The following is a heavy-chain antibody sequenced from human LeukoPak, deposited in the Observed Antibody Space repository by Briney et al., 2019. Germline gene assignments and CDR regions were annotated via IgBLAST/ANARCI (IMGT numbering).Heavy chain of an antibody. CDR1: GFTFSSDS. CDR2: IWYDGSNK. V-gene: IGHV3-33*06. J-gene: IGHJ4*02. D-gene: IGHD3-9*01. Sequence: PGGSLRLSCAASGFTFSSDSMNWFRQAPGKGLEWVAVIWYDGSNKYYADSVKGRFTISRDNSKNTLYLQMNSLRAEDTAVYYCAKAANYDKPYYFDYWGQGTLVTVSS. CDR3: AKAANYDKPYYFDY.